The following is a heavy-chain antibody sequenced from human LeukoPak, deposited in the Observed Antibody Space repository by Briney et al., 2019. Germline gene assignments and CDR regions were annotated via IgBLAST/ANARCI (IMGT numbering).Heavy chain of an antibody. Sequence: GGSLRLSCAASGFTFSSYSINWVRQAPGKGLEWVSSISSSSSYIYYADSVKGRFTISRDNAKNSLYLQMNSQRAEDTAVYYCARDVYSSGWTFDYWGQGTLVTVSS. CDR1: GFTFSSYS. CDR3: ARDVYSSGWTFDY. V-gene: IGHV3-21*01. J-gene: IGHJ4*02. CDR2: ISSSSSYI. D-gene: IGHD6-19*01.